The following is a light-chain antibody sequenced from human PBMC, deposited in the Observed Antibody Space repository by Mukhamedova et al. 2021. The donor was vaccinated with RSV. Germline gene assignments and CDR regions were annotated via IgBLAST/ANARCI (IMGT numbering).Light chain of an antibody. CDR3: HQYHTYST. Sequence: WYQRRVHGKAPKVLIFGASSLESGVPSRFSGSGSGPEFTLTISSLQPDDFATYYCHQYHTYSTFGGGTKVEIK. CDR2: GAS. V-gene: IGKV1-5*03. J-gene: IGKJ4*01.